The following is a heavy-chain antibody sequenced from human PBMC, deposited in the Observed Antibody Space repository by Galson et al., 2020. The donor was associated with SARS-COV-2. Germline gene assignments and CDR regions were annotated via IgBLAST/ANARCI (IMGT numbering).Heavy chain of an antibody. CDR2: ISYDGSNK. CDR3: AKDRLDRHKNYYDYGMDV. V-gene: IGHV3-30*18. Sequence: GESLKISCVASEFTFSSYGMHWVRQAPGKGLEWVALISYDGSNKYYAESVEGRFTISRDNSKNTLYLEMKSLRAGETAVYSCAKDRLDRHKNYYDYGMDVWGQGTTVTVSS. J-gene: IGHJ6*02. CDR1: EFTFSSYG. D-gene: IGHD2-2*03.